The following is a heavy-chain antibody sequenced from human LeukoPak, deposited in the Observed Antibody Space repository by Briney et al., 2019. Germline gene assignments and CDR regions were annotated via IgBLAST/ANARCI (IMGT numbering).Heavy chain of an antibody. CDR1: GITLSNYG. D-gene: IGHD3-22*01. CDR3: AKRGVVIRVILVGFHKEAYYFDS. Sequence: PGGALRLSCAVSGITLSNYGMSWGRQAPGEGVEWVAGISDRGGRTSYADSVKGRFTISRDNPRNTLYLQMNSLSAEDTGVYFCAKRGVVIRVILVGFHKEAYYFDSWRQGPLVTVSS. V-gene: IGHV3-23*01. CDR2: ISDRGGRT. J-gene: IGHJ4*02.